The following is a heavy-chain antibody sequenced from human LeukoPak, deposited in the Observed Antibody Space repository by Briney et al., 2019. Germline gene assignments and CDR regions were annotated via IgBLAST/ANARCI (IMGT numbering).Heavy chain of an antibody. V-gene: IGHV3-74*01. CDR3: AKGREAYSGSYTPFDY. J-gene: IGHJ4*02. CDR1: GFTFSSYW. D-gene: IGHD1-26*01. CDR2: INTDGSST. Sequence: GGSLRLSCAASGFTFSSYWMHWVRQAPGKGLVWVSRINTDGSSTSYADSVKGRFTISRDNAKNTLYLQMNSLRAEDTALYYCAKGREAYSGSYTPFDYWGQGTLVTVSS.